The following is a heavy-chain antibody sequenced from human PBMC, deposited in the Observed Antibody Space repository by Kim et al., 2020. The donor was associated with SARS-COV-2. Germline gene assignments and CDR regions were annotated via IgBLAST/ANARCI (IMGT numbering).Heavy chain of an antibody. V-gene: IGHV1-46*01. D-gene: IGHD3-16*01. J-gene: IGHJ3*02. CDR3: ARMWPAWGFSAFDI. Sequence: QTFQGRVTMTRDTSTSTVYMELSSLRSEDTAVYYCARMWPAWGFSAFDIWGQGTMVTVSS.